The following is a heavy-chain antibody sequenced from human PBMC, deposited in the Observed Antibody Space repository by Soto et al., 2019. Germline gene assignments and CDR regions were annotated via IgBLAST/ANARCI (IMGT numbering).Heavy chain of an antibody. D-gene: IGHD5-12*01. CDR3: AKDGWLQTCHYFDY. CDR1: GYTLTELS. V-gene: IGHV1-24*01. J-gene: IGHJ4*02. Sequence: ASVKVSCKVSGYTLTELSMHWVRQAPGKGLEWMGGFDPEDGETIYAQKFQGRVTMTEDTSTDTAYMELSSLRSEDTAVYYCAKDGWLQTCHYFDYWGQGTLVTVSS. CDR2: FDPEDGET.